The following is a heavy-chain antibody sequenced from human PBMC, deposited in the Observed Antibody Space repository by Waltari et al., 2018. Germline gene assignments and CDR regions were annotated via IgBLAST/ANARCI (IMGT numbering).Heavy chain of an antibody. CDR3: ARHKHGGLVPAAIDYGMDV. Sequence: EVQLVQSGAEVKKPGESLKISCKGSGYSFTSYWIGWVRQMPGKGLEWMGIIYPCDSDTRYSPSFQGQVTISADKSISTAYLQWSSLKASDTAMYYCARHKHGGLVPAAIDYGMDVWGQGTTVTVSS. D-gene: IGHD2-2*01. J-gene: IGHJ6*02. CDR2: IYPCDSDT. CDR1: GYSFTSYW. V-gene: IGHV5-51*01.